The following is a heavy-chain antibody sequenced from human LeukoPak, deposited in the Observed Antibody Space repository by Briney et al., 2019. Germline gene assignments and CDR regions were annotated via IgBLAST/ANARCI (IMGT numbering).Heavy chain of an antibody. CDR3: ARKVYGDAFDI. J-gene: IGHJ3*02. V-gene: IGHV4-59*01. CDR1: AGSISSCY. CDR2: IYYSGST. Sequence: SETLSLTCTVSAGSISSCYWTWIRQPPGKGLEWIGHIYYSGSTNYNPSLKSQVAISLDTSKNQFSLKLSSVTAADTAVYYCARKVYGDAFDIWGQGTMVTVSS. D-gene: IGHD6-6*01.